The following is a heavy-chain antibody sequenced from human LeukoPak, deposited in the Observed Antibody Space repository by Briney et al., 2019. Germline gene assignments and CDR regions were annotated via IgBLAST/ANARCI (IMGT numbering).Heavy chain of an antibody. Sequence: GGSLRLSCRRSVFTFSSDAMNWVRQAPASELAGVSGIYGAGASRHYADSGKGRFIISRDNAEATVYLQVKSLRVEDTATYFCAPCGSYHGGPPVLRWGQGIMVTVSS. D-gene: IGHD1-26*01. CDR1: VFTFSSDA. J-gene: IGHJ4*02. CDR3: APCGSYHGGPPVLR. CDR2: IYGAGASR. V-gene: IGHV3-23*01.